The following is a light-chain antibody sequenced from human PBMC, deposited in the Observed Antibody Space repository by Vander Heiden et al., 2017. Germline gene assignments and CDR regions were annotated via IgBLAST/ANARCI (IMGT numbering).Light chain of an antibody. J-gene: IGKJ2*01. CDR1: QSVNSNY. CDR3: QQYDNSPT. Sequence: DTVFTQSPGPLSLSPGERATLSCRASQSVNSNYVGWYQQTPGQATVLLIDGASRRATGIPDRCNGSGAATDFTLTISRLEPEDSVVYYCQQYDNSPTFGQGTKLEIK. CDR2: GAS. V-gene: IGKV3-20*01.